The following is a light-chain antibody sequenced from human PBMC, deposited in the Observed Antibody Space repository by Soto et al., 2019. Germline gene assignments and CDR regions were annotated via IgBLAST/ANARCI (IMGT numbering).Light chain of an antibody. V-gene: IGLV2-14*01. CDR1: SSDVGGYNY. Sequence: QSALTQPASVSRSPGQSITISCTGTSSDVGGYNYVSWYQQHPGKATKLMIYDGSNRPSGVSNRFSGSKSGNTASLTISGLQAEDEADYYCSSYTSSSTYVVFGGGTKLTVL. CDR2: DGS. J-gene: IGLJ2*01. CDR3: SSYTSSSTYVV.